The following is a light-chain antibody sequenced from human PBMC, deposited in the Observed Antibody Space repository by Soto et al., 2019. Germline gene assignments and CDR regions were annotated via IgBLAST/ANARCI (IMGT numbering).Light chain of an antibody. CDR1: QTIHSF. J-gene: IGKJ1*01. V-gene: IGKV1-5*01. Sequence: DIQMTQSPSTLSASVGDRVTITCRASQTIHSFLAWYQQKAGKAPKLLIYDASNLESGVPSRFSGSGSGTEFTLTVSSLQTDDFATFYCQQFHSFPWTFGQGTQVEI. CDR3: QQFHSFPWT. CDR2: DAS.